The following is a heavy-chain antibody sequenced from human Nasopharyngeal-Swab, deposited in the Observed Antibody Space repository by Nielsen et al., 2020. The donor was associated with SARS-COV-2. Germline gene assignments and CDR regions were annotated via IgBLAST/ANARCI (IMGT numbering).Heavy chain of an antibody. Sequence: GGSLRLSCAASGFTFSNYWVHWVRQVPGKGLVWVSRIRADGSSTGYAESVRGRFTISRDNAKDTLYLQMNSLRVEDTAVYYCARGYSTSGTHWGQGTLVTVTS. CDR2: IRADGSST. V-gene: IGHV3-74*01. D-gene: IGHD6-13*01. CDR3: ARGYSTSGTH. J-gene: IGHJ4*02. CDR1: GFTFSNYW.